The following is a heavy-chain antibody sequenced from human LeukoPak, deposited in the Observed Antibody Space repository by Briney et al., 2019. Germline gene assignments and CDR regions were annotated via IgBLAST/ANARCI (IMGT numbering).Heavy chain of an antibody. CDR1: GGTFSSYA. CDR3: ARASYCSGGSCYSGREDWFDP. CDR2: IIPIFGTA. Sequence: SVKVSCKASGGTFSSYAISWVRQASGQGLEWMGGIIPIFGTANYAQKFQGRVTITADESTSTAYMELSSLRSEDTAVYYCARASYCSGGSCYSGREDWFDPWGQGTLVTVSS. D-gene: IGHD2-15*01. J-gene: IGHJ5*02. V-gene: IGHV1-69*13.